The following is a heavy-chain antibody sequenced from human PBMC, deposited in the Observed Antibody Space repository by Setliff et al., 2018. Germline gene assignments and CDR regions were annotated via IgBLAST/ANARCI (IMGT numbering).Heavy chain of an antibody. CDR2: TIPNFGTT. J-gene: IGHJ6*03. Sequence: SVKVSCKASGGTFSRYGISWVLQAPGQGLEWLGGTIPNFGTTNYAQEFQGRVTIITDESTSTAYMELSSLRFEDTAVYYCAREGVDTRSSTDYRYYMDVWGKGTTVTVSS. CDR3: AREGVDTRSSTDYRYYMDV. CDR1: GGTFSRYG. V-gene: IGHV1-69*05. D-gene: IGHD5-18*01.